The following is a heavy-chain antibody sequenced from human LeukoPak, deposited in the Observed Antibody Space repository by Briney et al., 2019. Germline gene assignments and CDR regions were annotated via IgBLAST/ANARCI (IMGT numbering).Heavy chain of an antibody. D-gene: IGHD6-19*01. CDR2: IYHSGST. CDR3: AREAVALDY. Sequence: PSETLSLTCTVSGYSISSGYYWGWIRQPPGKGLEWIGSIYHSGSTYYNPSLKSRVTISIDTSKNHFSLKLSSVTAADTAIYFCAREAVALDYWGQGILVTVSS. V-gene: IGHV4-38-2*02. CDR1: GYSISSGYY. J-gene: IGHJ4*02.